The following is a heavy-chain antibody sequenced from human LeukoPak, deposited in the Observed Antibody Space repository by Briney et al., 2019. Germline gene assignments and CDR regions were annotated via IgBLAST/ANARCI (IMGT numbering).Heavy chain of an antibody. V-gene: IGHV4-31*03. CDR1: GGSISSGGYY. CDR2: IYYSGST. J-gene: IGHJ3*02. CDR3: ARDLGLDDAFDI. D-gene: IGHD3-16*01. Sequence: SETLSLTCTVSGGSISSGGYYWSWIRQHPGKGLEWIGYIYYSGSTYYNPSLKSRVTISVDTSKNQFSLKLSSVTAADTAVYYCARDLGLDDAFDIWGQGQWSPSLQ.